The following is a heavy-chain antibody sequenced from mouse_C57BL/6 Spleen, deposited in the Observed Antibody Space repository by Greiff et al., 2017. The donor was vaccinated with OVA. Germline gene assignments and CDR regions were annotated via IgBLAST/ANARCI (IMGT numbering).Heavy chain of an antibody. Sequence: QVQLQQPGAELVRPGSSVKLSCKASGYTFTSYWMHWVKQRPIQGLEWIGNIDPSDSETHYNQKFKDKAPLTVDKSSSTAYMQLSSLTSEDSAVYYCARAGHYYGSSSYYYAMDYWGQGTSVTVSS. CDR2: IDPSDSET. CDR3: ARAGHYYGSSSYYYAMDY. J-gene: IGHJ4*01. V-gene: IGHV1-52*01. D-gene: IGHD1-1*01. CDR1: GYTFTSYW.